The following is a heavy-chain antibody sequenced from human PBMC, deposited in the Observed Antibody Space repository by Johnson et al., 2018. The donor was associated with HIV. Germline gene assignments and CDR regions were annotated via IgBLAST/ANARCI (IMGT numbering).Heavy chain of an antibody. CDR3: ARSRDYGPARSAFDI. CDR1: GFTFSSYA. D-gene: IGHD4-17*01. J-gene: IGHJ3*02. Sequence: QMLLVESGGGVVQPGRSLRLSCAASGFTFSSYAMHWVRQAPGKGLEWVAVISYDGSNKYYADSVKGRFTISRDISKNLLYLQMNSLRAEDTAVYYCARSRDYGPARSAFDIWGQGTMVTVSS. CDR2: ISYDGSNK. V-gene: IGHV3-30-3*01.